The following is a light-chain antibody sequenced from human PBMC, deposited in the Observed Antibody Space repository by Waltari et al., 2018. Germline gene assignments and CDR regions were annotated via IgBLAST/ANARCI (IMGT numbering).Light chain of an antibody. CDR1: ELPRKY. CDR2: EDT. J-gene: IGLJ1*01. V-gene: IGLV3-10*01. CDR3: YSSDSTGLRV. Sequence: YELTQPPSVSVSPGQTARITCSGHELPRKYAYWFQQKSGQAPRLVLYEDTKRPSGIPERFSGPSSGTVATLTITGAQVDDEADYYCYSSDSTGLRVFGGGTTVVVL.